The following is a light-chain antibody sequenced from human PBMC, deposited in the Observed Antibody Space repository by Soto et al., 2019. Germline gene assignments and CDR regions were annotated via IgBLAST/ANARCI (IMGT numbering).Light chain of an antibody. CDR2: EVT. Sequence: QSALTQPTSVSGSPGQSITISCTGTSSDVGTYNYVSWYQQHPGKSPKLMIYEVTNWPSGVSNRFSGSKSGNTASLTISGLQTEDEAHYYCSSYTSTTTLVFGGGTKLTVL. CDR1: SSDVGTYNY. J-gene: IGLJ2*01. CDR3: SSYTSTTTLV. V-gene: IGLV2-14*01.